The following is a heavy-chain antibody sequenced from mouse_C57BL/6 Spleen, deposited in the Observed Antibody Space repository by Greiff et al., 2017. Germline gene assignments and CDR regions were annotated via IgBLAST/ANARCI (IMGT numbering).Heavy chain of an antibody. CDR2: ISSGSSTI. J-gene: IGHJ4*01. CDR3: ARPTMVTTDAMDY. Sequence: EVKLVESGGGLVKPGGSLTLSCAASGFTFSDYGMHWVRQAPEKGLEWISYISSGSSTIYYADTVKGRFTISRDNAKNTLFLQMTSLRSEDTAMYYCARPTMVTTDAMDYWGQGTSVTVSS. D-gene: IGHD2-9*01. CDR1: GFTFSDYG. V-gene: IGHV5-17*01.